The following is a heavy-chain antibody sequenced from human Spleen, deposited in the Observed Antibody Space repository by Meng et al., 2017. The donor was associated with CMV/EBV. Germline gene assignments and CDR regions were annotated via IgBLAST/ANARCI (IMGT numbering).Heavy chain of an antibody. D-gene: IGHD1-26*01. CDR2: IYHTGST. CDR1: FISNYY. V-gene: IGHV4-59*01. Sequence: FISNYYWNWIRQSPGKGLEWIGYIYHTGSTNYNPSLKSRVSMSVDTSKNQFSLNLRSETAADTAVYYCARDSLSLFEGAGGSGMDVWGQGTTVTVSS. CDR3: ARDSLSLFEGAGGSGMDV. J-gene: IGHJ6*02.